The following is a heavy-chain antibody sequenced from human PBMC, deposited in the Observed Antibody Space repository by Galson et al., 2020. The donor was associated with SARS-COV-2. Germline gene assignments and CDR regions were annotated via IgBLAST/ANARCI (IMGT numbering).Heavy chain of an antibody. D-gene: IGHD4-17*01. CDR2: IKSKTDGGTT. Sequence: GGSLRLSCAASGFTFSNAWMSWVRQAPGKGLEWVGRIKSKTDGGTTDYAAPVKGRFTISRDDSKNTLYLQMDSLKTEDTALYYCTTDLHDYGDLDYWGQGTLVTVSS. CDR3: TTDLHDYGDLDY. J-gene: IGHJ4*02. CDR1: GFTFSNAW. V-gene: IGHV3-15*01.